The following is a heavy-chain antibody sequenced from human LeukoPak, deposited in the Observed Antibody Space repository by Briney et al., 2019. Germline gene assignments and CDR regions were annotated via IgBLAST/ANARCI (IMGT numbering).Heavy chain of an antibody. D-gene: IGHD3-16*01. CDR2: INSDGSST. V-gene: IGHV3-74*01. CDR3: ATLGGVDVADY. Sequence: GGSLRLSCAASGLTFSRYWMHWVRQAPGKGLVWVSRINSDGSSTSYADSVKGRFTISRDNAKNTLYLQMNSLRAEDTAVYYCATLGGVDVADYWGQGTLVTVSS. CDR1: GLTFSRYW. J-gene: IGHJ4*02.